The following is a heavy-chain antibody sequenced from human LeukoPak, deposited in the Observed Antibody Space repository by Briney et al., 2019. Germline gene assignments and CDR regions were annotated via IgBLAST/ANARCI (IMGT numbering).Heavy chain of an antibody. Sequence: GGSLRLSCAASGFTFSSYAISWVRQAPGKGLEWVSAISGSGGSTYYADSAKGRFTISRDNSKNTLYLQMNSLRAEDTAVYYCAKRLYGSPAFDIWGQGTMVTVSS. J-gene: IGHJ3*02. CDR1: GFTFSSYA. CDR2: ISGSGGST. D-gene: IGHD3-10*01. CDR3: AKRLYGSPAFDI. V-gene: IGHV3-23*01.